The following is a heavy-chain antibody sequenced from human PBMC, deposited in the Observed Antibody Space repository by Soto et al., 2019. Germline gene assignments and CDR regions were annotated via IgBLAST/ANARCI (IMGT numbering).Heavy chain of an antibody. CDR1: GFPFSSYA. J-gene: IGHJ3*02. CDR3: ARDLSGDYGALDT. CDR2: ISDSGGST. Sequence: GGSLRLSCAASGFPFSSYAMSWVRQAPGKGLEWVSAISDSGGSTYYADSVKGRFTISRDNSKNTLYLQMNSLRAEDTAVYYCARDLSGDYGALDTWGQGTMVTVSS. D-gene: IGHD4-17*01. V-gene: IGHV3-23*01.